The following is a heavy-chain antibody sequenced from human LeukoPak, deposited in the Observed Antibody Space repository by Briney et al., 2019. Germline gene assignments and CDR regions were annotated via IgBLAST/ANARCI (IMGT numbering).Heavy chain of an antibody. J-gene: IGHJ4*02. CDR2: IFPSGGEI. Sequence: GGSLRLSCAASGFTVSSNYMIWVRQPPGKGLEWVSSIFPSGGEIHYADSVRGRFTISRDNSKSTLSLQMNSLRAEDTAIYYCATYRQVLLPFESWGQGTLVTVSS. CDR1: GFTVSSNY. CDR3: ATYRQVLLPFES. D-gene: IGHD2/OR15-2a*01. V-gene: IGHV3-53*01.